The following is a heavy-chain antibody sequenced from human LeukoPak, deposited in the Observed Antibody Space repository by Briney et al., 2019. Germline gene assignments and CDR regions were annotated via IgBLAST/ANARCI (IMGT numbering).Heavy chain of an antibody. J-gene: IGHJ4*02. V-gene: IGHV3-33*08. D-gene: IGHD3-9*01. CDR2: IWYDGSNK. CDR3: AREHDVLRYFDWLLYPDY. CDR1: GFEFSSYV. Sequence: GRSLRLSCSASGFEFSSYVLHWVRQAPGKGLEWVAVIWYDGSNKYYADSVKGRFTISRDNSKNTLYLQMNSLRAEDTAVYYCAREHDVLRYFDWLLYPDYWGQGTLVTVSS.